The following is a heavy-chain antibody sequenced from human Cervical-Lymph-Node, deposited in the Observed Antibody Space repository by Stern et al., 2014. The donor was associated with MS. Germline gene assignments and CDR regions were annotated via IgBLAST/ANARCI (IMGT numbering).Heavy chain of an antibody. CDR1: GYTFTGYY. J-gene: IGHJ6*02. D-gene: IGHD2-15*01. V-gene: IGHV1-2*06. Sequence: VHLVQSGAEVKKPGASVKVSCKASGYTFTGYYMHWVRQAPGQGLEWRGRINPNSGGTNYAQKFQGRVTMTRDTSISTAYMELSRLRSDDTAVYYCASEGYCSGGSCYGVDYYYGMDVWGQGTTVTVSS. CDR3: ASEGYCSGGSCYGVDYYYGMDV. CDR2: INPNSGGT.